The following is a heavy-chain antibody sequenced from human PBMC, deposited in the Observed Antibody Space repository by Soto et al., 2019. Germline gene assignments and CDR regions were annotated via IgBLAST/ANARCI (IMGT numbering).Heavy chain of an antibody. Sequence: ASETLCLTCTVSGGSIRIYYWRWIRQPPGKGLEWIGYIYYSGSTNYNPSLKSRVTISVDTSKNQFSLKLSSVTAADTAVYYCATVWGNCISTSCAVDYWGQGTLVTVSS. J-gene: IGHJ4*02. D-gene: IGHD2-2*01. V-gene: IGHV4-59*01. CDR1: GGSIRIYY. CDR3: ATVWGNCISTSCAVDY. CDR2: IYYSGST.